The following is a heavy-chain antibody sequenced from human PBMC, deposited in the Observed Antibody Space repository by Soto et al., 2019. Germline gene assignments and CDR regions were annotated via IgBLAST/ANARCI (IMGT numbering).Heavy chain of an antibody. Sequence: QVQLVESGGGVVQPGRSLRLSWAASGFTFSSYGMHWVRQAPGKGLEWVAVISYDGSNKYYADSVKGRFTISRDNSKSTLYLQMNSLRAEDTAVYSCAKEIGVAGYYYYGMDVWGQGPTVTVSS. CDR2: ISYDGSNK. CDR1: GFTFSSYG. CDR3: AKEIGVAGYYYYGMDV. J-gene: IGHJ6*02. V-gene: IGHV3-30*18. D-gene: IGHD6-19*01.